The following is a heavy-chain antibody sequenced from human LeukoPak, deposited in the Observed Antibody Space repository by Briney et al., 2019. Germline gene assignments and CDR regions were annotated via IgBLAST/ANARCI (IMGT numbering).Heavy chain of an antibody. CDR1: GFTVSSNY. Sequence: GGSLRLSCAASGFTVSSNYMSWVRQAPGKGLEWVSVIYSGDITHYADSVKGRFTISRDNSKNTLYLQMNSLRAEDTAVYYCARDNPSGTDYWGQGTQVTVSS. D-gene: IGHD1-26*01. J-gene: IGHJ4*02. V-gene: IGHV3-53*01. CDR3: ARDNPSGTDY. CDR2: IYSGDIT.